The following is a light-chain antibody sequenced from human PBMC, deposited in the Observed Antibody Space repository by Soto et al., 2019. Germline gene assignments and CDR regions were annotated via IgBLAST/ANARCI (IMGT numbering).Light chain of an antibody. V-gene: IGKV3-20*01. Sequence: EIVLTQSPGTLSFSPGERATLSCRASQSGSSSYLAWYQQKPGQAPRLLIYGASSRASGIPDRFSGSGSGTDFSLTISRLEPEDFAVYYCQQYCSASLTFGGGTKLESK. J-gene: IGKJ4*01. CDR1: QSGSSSY. CDR2: GAS. CDR3: QQYCSASLT.